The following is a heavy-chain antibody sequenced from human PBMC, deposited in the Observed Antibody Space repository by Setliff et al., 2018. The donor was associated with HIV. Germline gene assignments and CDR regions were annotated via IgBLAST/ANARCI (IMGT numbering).Heavy chain of an antibody. CDR2: ISSSSSTI. CDR1: GFTFSSHA. CDR3: ALLRPFDY. J-gene: IGHJ4*02. D-gene: IGHD1-26*01. V-gene: IGHV3-48*04. Sequence: GGSLRLSCAASGFTFSSHAMSWVRQAPGKGLEWVSYISSSSSTIYYADSGKGRFTSSRDNAKNSLYLQMNSLRAEDTAIYYCALLRPFDYWGQGTQVTVSS.